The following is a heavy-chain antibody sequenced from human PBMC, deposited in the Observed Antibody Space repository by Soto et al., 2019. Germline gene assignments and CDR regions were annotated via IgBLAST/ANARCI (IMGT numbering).Heavy chain of an antibody. CDR3: ASSTPHNSYFDY. Sequence: LRLSCAASGFTFSSYAMHWVRQAPGKGLEWVAVISYDGSNKYYADSVKGRFTISRDNSKNTLYLQMNSLRAEDTAVYYCASSTPHNSYFDYWGQGTLVTVS. J-gene: IGHJ4*02. CDR1: GFTFSSYA. CDR2: ISYDGSNK. V-gene: IGHV3-30-3*01. D-gene: IGHD1-1*01.